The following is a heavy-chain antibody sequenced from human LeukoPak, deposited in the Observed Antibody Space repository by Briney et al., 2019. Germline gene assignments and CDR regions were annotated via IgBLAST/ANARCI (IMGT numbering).Heavy chain of an antibody. J-gene: IGHJ6*03. D-gene: IGHD3-22*01. CDR2: INHSGST. Sequence: SETLSLTCAVYGGSFSGYYWSWIRQPPGKGLEWIGEINHSGSTDYNPSLKSRVTISVDTSKNQFSLKLSSVTAADTAVYYCARGYYYDSSGYRYYYYYYYMDVWGKGTTVTVSS. CDR3: ARGYYYDSSGYRYYYYYYYMDV. CDR1: GGSFSGYY. V-gene: IGHV4-34*01.